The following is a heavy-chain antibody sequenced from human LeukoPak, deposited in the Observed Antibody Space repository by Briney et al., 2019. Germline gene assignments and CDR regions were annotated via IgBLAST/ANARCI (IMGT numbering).Heavy chain of an antibody. Sequence: SQTLSLTCTVSGGSISSGDYYWSWIRQPPGEGLEWIGYIYYSGSTYYNPSLKSRVTISVDTSKNQFSLKLSSVTAADTAVYYCARDQYYDSSGARIFDYWGQGTLVTVSS. J-gene: IGHJ4*02. CDR2: IYYSGST. D-gene: IGHD3-22*01. CDR3: ARDQYYDSSGARIFDY. CDR1: GGSISSGDYY. V-gene: IGHV4-30-4*01.